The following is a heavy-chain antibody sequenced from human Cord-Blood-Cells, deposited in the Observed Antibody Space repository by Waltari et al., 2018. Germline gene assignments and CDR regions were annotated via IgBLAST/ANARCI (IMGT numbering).Heavy chain of an antibody. J-gene: IGHJ4*02. V-gene: IGHV4-39*01. CDR2: IYYSGST. Sequence: QLQLQESGPGLVKPSETLSLTCTVHGGSISSSSYYWGWIRQPPGKGLEWIGSIYYSGSTYYNPSLKSRVTISVDTSKNQFSLKLSSVTAADTAVYYCARKATGVRFDYWGQGTLVTVSS. CDR1: GGSISSSSYY. CDR3: ARKATGVRFDY. D-gene: IGHD7-27*01.